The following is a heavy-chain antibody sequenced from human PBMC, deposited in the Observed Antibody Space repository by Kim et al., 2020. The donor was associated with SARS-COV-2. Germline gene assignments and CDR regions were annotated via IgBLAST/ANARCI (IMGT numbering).Heavy chain of an antibody. V-gene: IGHV3-66*01. D-gene: IGHD6-13*01. J-gene: IGHJ4*02. CDR1: GFTVSSNY. Sequence: GGSLRLSCAASGFTVSSNYMSWLRQAPGKGLEWVSVIYSGGSTNYVASLKGSLSTSTDNNHNKTLHLISSMIGDDTAVLYCGANLEAAGVVWGQRPLV. CDR2: IYSGGST. CDR3: GANLEAAGVV.